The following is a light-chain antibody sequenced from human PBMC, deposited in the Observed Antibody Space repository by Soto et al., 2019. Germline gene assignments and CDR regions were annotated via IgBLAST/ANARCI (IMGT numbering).Light chain of an antibody. CDR2: GTS. V-gene: IGKV3-15*01. J-gene: IGKJ2*01. CDR3: QQYNNWPYT. CDR1: QSVTSN. Sequence: EIVMTQSPGTLSGSPGGGATLSCRASQSVTSNLAWYQQKGGQAPRLLIYGTSTRATGVPARFSGSGSGTEFTLTISSLQSEDFVVYYCQQYNNWPYTFGQGTKLEIK.